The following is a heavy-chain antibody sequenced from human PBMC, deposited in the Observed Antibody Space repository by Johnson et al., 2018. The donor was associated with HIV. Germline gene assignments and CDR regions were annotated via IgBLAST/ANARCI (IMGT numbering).Heavy chain of an antibody. V-gene: IGHV3-30*03. CDR3: ARDELYRRYALTAFDI. Sequence: QVQLVESGGGVVQPGRSLRLSCAASEFTFSTYGMHWVRQAPGKGLEWVAVISYDGSNKDYADSVKGRFTISRDNSKNTLYLQMNSLIAEDTAVYYCARDELYRRYALTAFDIWGQGTMVTVSS. D-gene: IGHD2-8*02. J-gene: IGHJ3*02. CDR2: ISYDGSNK. CDR1: EFTFSTYG.